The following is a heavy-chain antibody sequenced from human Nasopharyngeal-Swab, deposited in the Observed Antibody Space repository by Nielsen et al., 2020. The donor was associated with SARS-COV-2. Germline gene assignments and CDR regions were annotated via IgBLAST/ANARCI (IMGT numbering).Heavy chain of an antibody. V-gene: IGHV4-59*01. CDR3: ARCITVIQGGPYYYYFGMDV. CDR2: IYYSGST. D-gene: IGHD3-10*01. Sequence: RQAPGKGLEWIGYIYYSGSTYYNPSLRSRVTISVDTSKNQFSLKLNSVTAADTAVYYCARCITVIQGGPYYYYFGMDVWARGPWSPSP. J-gene: IGHJ6*02.